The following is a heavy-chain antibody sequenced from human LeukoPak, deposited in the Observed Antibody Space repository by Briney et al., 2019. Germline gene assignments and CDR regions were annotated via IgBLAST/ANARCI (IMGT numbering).Heavy chain of an antibody. V-gene: IGHV4-59*12. CDR3: ATYLDGSGYRFDY. J-gene: IGHJ4*02. Sequence: SETLSLTCTVSGGSISSYYWSWIRQPPGKGLEWIGYIYYSGSTNYNPSLKSRVTISVDTSKNQFSLHLSSVTAADTAVYYCATYLDGSGYRFDYWGQGALVTVSS. CDR1: GGSISSYY. CDR2: IYYSGST. D-gene: IGHD3-22*01.